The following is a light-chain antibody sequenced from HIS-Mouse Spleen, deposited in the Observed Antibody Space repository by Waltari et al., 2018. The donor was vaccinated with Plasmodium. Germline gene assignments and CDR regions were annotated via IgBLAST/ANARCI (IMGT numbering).Light chain of an antibody. J-gene: IGLJ3*02. Sequence: SYELTQPPSVSVSPGQTARITCSGDALPKQSAYWYQQKPGQAPVRVIYKDSERPSGIPERFSGSSSGTTVTLNISGVQAEDEADYYCQSADSSGTPNWVFGGGTKLTVL. V-gene: IGLV3-25*03. CDR3: QSADSSGTPNWV. CDR2: KDS. CDR1: ALPKQS.